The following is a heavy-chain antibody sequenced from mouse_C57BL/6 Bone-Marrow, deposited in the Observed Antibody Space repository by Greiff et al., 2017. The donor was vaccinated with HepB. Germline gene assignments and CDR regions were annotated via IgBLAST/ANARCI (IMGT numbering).Heavy chain of an antibody. D-gene: IGHD1-1*01. CDR3: ARAPSYYGSTWFAY. J-gene: IGHJ3*01. CDR2: ISYSGST. Sequence: VQLQESGPGMVKPSQSLSLTCTVTGYSITSGYDWHWIRHFPGNKLEWMGYISYSGSTNYNPSLKSRISITHDTSKNHFFLKLNSVTTEDTATYYCARAPSYYGSTWFAYWGQGTLVTVSA. V-gene: IGHV3-1*01. CDR1: GYSITSGYD.